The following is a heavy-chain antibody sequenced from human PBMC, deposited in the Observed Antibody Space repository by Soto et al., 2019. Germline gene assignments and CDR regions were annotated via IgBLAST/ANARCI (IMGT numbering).Heavy chain of an antibody. D-gene: IGHD3-22*01. V-gene: IGHV1-69*02. Sequence: QVQLVQSGAEVKKPGSSVKVSCKASGGTFSSYTISWVRQAPGQGLEWMGRIIPILGIANYAQKFQGSVTITADKSTSPAYMELSSLRSEDTAVYYCASGYYYDSSGYSSPGFDYWGQGTLFTVSS. CDR1: GGTFSSYT. CDR3: ASGYYYDSSGYSSPGFDY. CDR2: IIPILGIA. J-gene: IGHJ4*02.